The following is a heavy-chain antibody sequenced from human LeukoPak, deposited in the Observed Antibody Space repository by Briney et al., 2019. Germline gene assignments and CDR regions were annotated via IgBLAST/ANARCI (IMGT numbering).Heavy chain of an antibody. J-gene: IGHJ6*03. V-gene: IGHV1-2*02. CDR3: ARVDYSNYEGYYYYYYMDV. Sequence: PKASVTVSCKASGYTFTGYYMHWVRQAPGQGLEWMGWINPNSGGTNYAQKFQGRVTMTRDTSISTAYMELSRLRSDDTAVYYCARVDYSNYEGYYYYYYMDVWGKGTTVTVSS. CDR2: INPNSGGT. D-gene: IGHD4-11*01. CDR1: GYTFTGYY.